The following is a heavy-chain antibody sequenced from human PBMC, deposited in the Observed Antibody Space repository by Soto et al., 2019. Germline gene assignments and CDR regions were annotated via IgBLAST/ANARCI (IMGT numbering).Heavy chain of an antibody. CDR3: ARTTLSGSLYFDL. D-gene: IGHD3-3*01. V-gene: IGHV1-2*04. J-gene: IGHJ2*01. CDR1: GYTFTSYG. Sequence: GASVKVSCKASGYTFTSYGISWVRQAPGQGLEWMGWINPNSGGTNYAQKFQGWVTMTRDTSISTAYMELSRLRSDDTAVYYCARTTLSGSLYFDLWGRGTLVTVSS. CDR2: INPNSGGT.